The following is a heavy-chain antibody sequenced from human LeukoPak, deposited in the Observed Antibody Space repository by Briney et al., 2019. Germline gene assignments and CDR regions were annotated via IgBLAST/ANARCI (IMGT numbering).Heavy chain of an antibody. J-gene: IGHJ4*02. V-gene: IGHV4-59*01. D-gene: IGHD6-13*01. CDR2: IYYSGST. CDR3: AREVRGQLGYFDY. CDR1: GGSISSYY. Sequence: SETLSLTCTVSGGSISSYYWSWIRQPPGKGLEWIGYIYYSGSTNYNPSLKSRVTISVDTSKNQFSLKLSSVTAADTAVYYCAREVRGQLGYFDYRGQGTLVTVSS.